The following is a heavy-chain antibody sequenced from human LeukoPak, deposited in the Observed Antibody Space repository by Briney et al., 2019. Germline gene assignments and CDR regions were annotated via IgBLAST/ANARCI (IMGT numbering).Heavy chain of an antibody. D-gene: IGHD2-8*02. CDR2: INESGTT. Sequence: SDTLSLTCAVSGWPFSGYDWSWIRQAPGKGLEWIGEINESGTTNYNPPLKSRVTISVDTSKNQFSLTLSSVTAADTAVYYCARGLYWGSAGNGICYMDVWGNGTTVTVS. J-gene: IGHJ6*03. CDR3: ARGLYWGSAGNGICYMDV. V-gene: IGHV4-34*01. CDR1: GWPFSGYD.